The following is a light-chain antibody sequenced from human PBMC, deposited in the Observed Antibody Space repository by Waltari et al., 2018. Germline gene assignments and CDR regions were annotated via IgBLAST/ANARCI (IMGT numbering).Light chain of an antibody. V-gene: IGLV2-14*03. CDR3: SSFSSGSTPVV. CDR1: SSDVGSYNF. CDR2: NVS. J-gene: IGLJ2*01. Sequence: QSVLTQPASMSGSPGQSITISCTGTSSDVGSYNFVSWYQQHPGKAPKLIIFNVSNRPSGVSNRFSGSKSGNTASLTISGLQAEDEADFYCSSFSSGSTPVVFGGGTMLTVL.